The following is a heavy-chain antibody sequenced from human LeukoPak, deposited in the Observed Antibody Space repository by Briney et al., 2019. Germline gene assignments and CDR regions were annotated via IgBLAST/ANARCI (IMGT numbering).Heavy chain of an antibody. CDR3: ARVAIAFTAAGPTVRAFDI. V-gene: IGHV3-11*01. D-gene: IGHD6-25*01. CDR2: ISSSGSTI. Sequence: GGSLRLSCAASGFTFSDYYMSWIRQAPGKGLEWVSYISSSGSTIYYADSVKGRFTISRDNAKNSLYLQMNSLRAEDTAVYYCARVAIAFTAAGPTVRAFDIWGQGTMVTVSS. CDR1: GFTFSDYY. J-gene: IGHJ3*02.